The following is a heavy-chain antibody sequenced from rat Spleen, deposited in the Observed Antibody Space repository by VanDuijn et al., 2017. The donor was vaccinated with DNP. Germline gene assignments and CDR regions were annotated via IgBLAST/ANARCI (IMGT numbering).Heavy chain of an antibody. CDR1: GITFRDYY. CDR3: TRDLHFGYNYAFDY. V-gene: IGHV5-20*01. CDR2: LSFDGDTS. D-gene: IGHD1-4*01. Sequence: EVQLVESGGGLVQPGRSLKLSCAASGITFRDYYMAWVRQAPTKSLAWVASLSFDGDTSYYRDSVKGRVTISRDNAKSTLYLQMTSLRSEDTAAYYCTRDLHFGYNYAFDYWGQGVVVSVSS. J-gene: IGHJ2*01.